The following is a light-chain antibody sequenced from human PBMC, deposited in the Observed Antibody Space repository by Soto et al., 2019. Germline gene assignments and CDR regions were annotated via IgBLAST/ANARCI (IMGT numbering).Light chain of an antibody. Sequence: EIVMTQSPATLSVSPGERATLSCRASQSVSSNLAWFQQKPGQAHRLLIYGASTRATGIPARFSGSGSGTEFTLTISTLQSEDFAVYYCQPDNSWLYTFGQGTKLEIK. CDR3: QPDNSWLYT. CDR2: GAS. J-gene: IGKJ2*01. V-gene: IGKV3-15*01. CDR1: QSVSSN.